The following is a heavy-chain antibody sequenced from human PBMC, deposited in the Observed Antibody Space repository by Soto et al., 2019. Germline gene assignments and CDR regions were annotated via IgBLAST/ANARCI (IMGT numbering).Heavy chain of an antibody. J-gene: IGHJ4*02. CDR1: GDSITNSNW. D-gene: IGHD1-1*01. Sequence: QVQLQESGPGLVKPSGTLSLTCAVSGDSITNSNWWSWVRQAPGKGLEWIGEIYHSGATTYNPSLKSRATISVDPSNNDFSLKLTSVTAADTAVYFCARDLGTGTDYWGQGTLVTVAS. V-gene: IGHV4-4*02. CDR3: ARDLGTGTDY. CDR2: IYHSGAT.